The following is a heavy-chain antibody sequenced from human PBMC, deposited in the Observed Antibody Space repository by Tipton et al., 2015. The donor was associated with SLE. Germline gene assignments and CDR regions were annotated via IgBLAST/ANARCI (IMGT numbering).Heavy chain of an antibody. CDR3: ARGEYYYDSSGYPMDV. CDR1: GFTFDDYG. CDR2: INWNGGRT. J-gene: IGHJ6*02. D-gene: IGHD3-22*01. V-gene: IGHV3-20*04. Sequence: SLRLSCAASGFTFDDYGMSWVRQAPGKGLEWVSGINWNGGRTAYPDSVKGRFTISRDNAKNSLYLQMNSLRAEDTAVYYCARGEYYYDSSGYPMDVWGQGTTVTVSS.